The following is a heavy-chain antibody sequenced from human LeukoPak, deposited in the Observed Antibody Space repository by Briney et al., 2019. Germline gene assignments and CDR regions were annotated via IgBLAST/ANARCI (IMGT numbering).Heavy chain of an antibody. D-gene: IGHD3-22*01. CDR2: INSNSGYI. CDR1: GFTFSSYA. V-gene: IGHV3-21*01. CDR3: ARGPWDYYDSSNYRTFDY. J-gene: IGHJ4*02. Sequence: GGSLRLSCAASGFTFSSYAMSWVRQAPGKGLEWVSAINSNSGYIYYADSVKGRFTISRDNARNSLYLQMYTLRVEDTAVYYCARGPWDYYDSSNYRTFDYWGQGTLVTVSS.